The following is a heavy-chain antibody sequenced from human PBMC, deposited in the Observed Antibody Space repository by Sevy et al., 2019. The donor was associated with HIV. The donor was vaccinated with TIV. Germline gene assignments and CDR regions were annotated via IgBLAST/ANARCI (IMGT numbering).Heavy chain of an antibody. CDR3: AKTPYYDFWSGPSGYYYGMDV. J-gene: IGHJ6*02. CDR2: ISGSGGST. CDR1: GFTFSSYA. Sequence: GGSLRLSCAASGFTFSSYAMSWVRQAPGKGLEWVSAISGSGGSTYYADSVKGRFTISRDNSKNTLYLQLNSLGAGETAVYYCAKTPYYDFWSGPSGYYYGMDVWGQGTTVTVSS. D-gene: IGHD3-3*01. V-gene: IGHV3-23*01.